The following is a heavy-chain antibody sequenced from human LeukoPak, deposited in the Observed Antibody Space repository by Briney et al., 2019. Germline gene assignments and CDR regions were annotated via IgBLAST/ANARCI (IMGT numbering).Heavy chain of an antibody. CDR1: GFTCDDYD. CDR3: ARGLMGGYPLFEY. J-gene: IGHJ4*02. CDR2: INWNGGSA. D-gene: IGHD3-22*01. Sequence: GGSLRLSCAASGFTCDDYDMSWVRQAPGKGLEWVSNINWNGGSATYADSVKGRFTISRDNAKNSLYLQMNSLRAEDTALYYCARGLMGGYPLFEYWGQGALVTVSS. V-gene: IGHV3-20*04.